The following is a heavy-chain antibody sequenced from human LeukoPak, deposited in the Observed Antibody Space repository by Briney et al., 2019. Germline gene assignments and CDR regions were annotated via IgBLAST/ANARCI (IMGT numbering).Heavy chain of an antibody. J-gene: IGHJ4*02. V-gene: IGHV1-18*01. Sequence: ASVKVSCKASGYTFTSYGISWVRQAPGQGLEWMGWISACNGNTNYAQKLQGRVTMTTDTSTSTAYMELRSLRSDDTAVYYCARGPRGGYRINTFDYWGQGTLVTVSS. D-gene: IGHD5-12*01. CDR2: ISACNGNT. CDR1: GYTFTSYG. CDR3: ARGPRGGYRINTFDY.